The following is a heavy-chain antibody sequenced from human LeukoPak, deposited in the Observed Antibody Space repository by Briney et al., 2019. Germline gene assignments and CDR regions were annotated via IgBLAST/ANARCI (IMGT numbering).Heavy chain of an antibody. V-gene: IGHV4-59*08. CDR2: IYYSGST. D-gene: IGHD3-16*01. CDR3: AKFPYSSGGYFDY. J-gene: IGHJ4*02. CDR1: GGSISGYK. Sequence: SETLSLTCTVSGGSISGYKWSWIRQPPGKGLEWVGYIYYSGSTNYNPSLKSRVTISVDTSKNQFSLKLSSVTAADTAVYYCAKFPYSSGGYFDYWGQGTLVTVSS.